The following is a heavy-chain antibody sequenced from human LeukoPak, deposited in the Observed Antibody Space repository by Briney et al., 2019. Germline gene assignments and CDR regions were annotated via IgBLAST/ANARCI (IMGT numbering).Heavy chain of an antibody. V-gene: IGHV3-33*05. CDR3: ARVRPGSNYVDFDY. D-gene: IGHD4-11*01. J-gene: IGHJ4*02. CDR2: ISYDGSNK. CDR1: GFTFSSCG. Sequence: PGRSLRLSCAASGFTFSSCGMHWVRQAPGKGLEWVAVISYDGSNKYYAGSVKGRFTISRDNSKSTLYLQMNSLRAGDTAVYYCARVRPGSNYVDFDYWGQGTLVTVSS.